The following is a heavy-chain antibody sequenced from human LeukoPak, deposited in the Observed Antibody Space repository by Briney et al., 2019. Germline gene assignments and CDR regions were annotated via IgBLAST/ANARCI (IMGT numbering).Heavy chain of an antibody. D-gene: IGHD3-10*01. J-gene: IGHJ4*02. CDR2: MNPNSGYA. CDR1: GYSFISYD. Sequence: ASVKVSCKASGYSFISYDINWVRQAPGQGLEWMGWMNPNSGYAGFAQKFQGRVTSTRDTSTGTAYLGLSSLRSEDTAVYFCARGEYYGSGSWGYWGQGTLVTVSS. CDR3: ARGEYYGSGSWGY. V-gene: IGHV1-8*02.